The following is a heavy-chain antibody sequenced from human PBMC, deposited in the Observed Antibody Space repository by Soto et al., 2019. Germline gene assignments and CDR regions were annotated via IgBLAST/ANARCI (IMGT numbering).Heavy chain of an antibody. CDR1: GGTFNSDT. CDR3: ARVRECHGGSCQYGMDV. V-gene: IGHV1-69*02. J-gene: IGHJ6*02. Sequence: QVRLVQSGAEVKKPGSSVRVSCQASGGTFNSDTINWVRQAPGQGLEWMGRIIPIPNIPNYTRKFQGRITITADKSTSTAYMDLSSLKSEDTAVYYCARVRECHGGSCQYGMDVWGQGTTVTVS. D-gene: IGHD2-15*01. CDR2: IIPIPNIP.